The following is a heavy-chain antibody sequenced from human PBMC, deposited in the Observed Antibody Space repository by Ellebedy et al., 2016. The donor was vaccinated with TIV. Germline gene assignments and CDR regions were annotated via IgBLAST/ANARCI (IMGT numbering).Heavy chain of an antibody. CDR1: GYMFSTYW. J-gene: IGHJ4*02. CDR3: WRVGEVAATPCSY. D-gene: IGHD2-15*01. V-gene: IGHV5-51*01. CDR2: IYPGDSDT. Sequence: GESLKISCEGSGYMFSTYWIAWVRQMSGKGLEWVGIIYPGDSDTRYSPSFQGQVTISADKSISTAYLRWCSLKASDTARYYCWRVGEVAATPCSYWGQGTLVTVSS.